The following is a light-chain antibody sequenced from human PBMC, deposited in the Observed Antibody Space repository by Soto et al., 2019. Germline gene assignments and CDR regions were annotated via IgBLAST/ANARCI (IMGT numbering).Light chain of an antibody. Sequence: EIVLTQSPGTLSLSPGERATLSCRASQRISNSYLAWYQQKPGQAPRLLIYGASSRATGIPERFSGSGSVTDFTLTISRLEPEDFAVYYCQQYGTSPWAFGQGTKV. CDR2: GAS. J-gene: IGKJ1*01. V-gene: IGKV3-20*01. CDR3: QQYGTSPWA. CDR1: QRISNSY.